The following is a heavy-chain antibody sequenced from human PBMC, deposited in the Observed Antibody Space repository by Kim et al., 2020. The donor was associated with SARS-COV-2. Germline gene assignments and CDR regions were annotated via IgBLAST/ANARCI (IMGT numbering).Heavy chain of an antibody. J-gene: IGHJ4*02. Sequence: NYNPSLQSRVTISVDTSKNQFTLKLSSATAADTAIYYCARGSSYGDFYFDYWGQGTLVPVSS. CDR3: ARGSSYGDFYFDY. D-gene: IGHD4-17*01. V-gene: IGHV4-34*13.